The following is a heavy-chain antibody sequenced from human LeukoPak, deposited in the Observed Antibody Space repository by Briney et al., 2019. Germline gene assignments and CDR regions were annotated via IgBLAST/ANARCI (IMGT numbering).Heavy chain of an antibody. Sequence: PGGSLRLSCAVSGLTFSSYNMNWVRQAPGKGLEWVSYISNSGSMIYYADSVKGRFTLSRDNAKNSLYLQMNSLRVEDTAVYFCVRGGCYSTTCRRHYYAMDVWGQGATVTVSS. CDR3: VRGGCYSTTCRRHYYAMDV. CDR1: GLTFSSYN. J-gene: IGHJ6*02. CDR2: ISNSGSMI. D-gene: IGHD2-2*01. V-gene: IGHV3-48*04.